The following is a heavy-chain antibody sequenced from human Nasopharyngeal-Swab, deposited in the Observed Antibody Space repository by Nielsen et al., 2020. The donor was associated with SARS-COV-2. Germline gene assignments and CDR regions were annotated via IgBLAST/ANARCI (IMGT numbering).Heavy chain of an antibody. V-gene: IGHV1-3*01. D-gene: IGHD1-1*01. Sequence: ASVKVSCKASGYTFATYTMQWVRQAPGQRLESMGWINAGNGLTKYSQKFQGRVTISRDTSASTAYMELSSLRSDDTAVYYCARSTTTGNLDYWGRGTLVTVSS. CDR3: ARSTTTGNLDY. CDR1: GYTFATYT. CDR2: INAGNGLT. J-gene: IGHJ4*02.